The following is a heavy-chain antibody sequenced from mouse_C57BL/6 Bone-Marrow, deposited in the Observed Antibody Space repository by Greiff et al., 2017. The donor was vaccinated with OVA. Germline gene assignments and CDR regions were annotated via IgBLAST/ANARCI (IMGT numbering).Heavy chain of an antibody. CDR3: ARKGPYDSTYYAMDY. J-gene: IGHJ4*01. CDR1: GFSLTSYG. Sequence: VQRVESGPGLVQPSQSLSITCTVSGFSLTSYGVHWVRPSPGKGLEWLGVIWSGGSTDYNAAFISRLSISKDNSKSQVFFKMNSMQANDTAIYYWARKGPYDSTYYAMDYWGQGTSVTVSS. CDR2: IWSGGST. V-gene: IGHV2-2*02. D-gene: IGHD2-4*01.